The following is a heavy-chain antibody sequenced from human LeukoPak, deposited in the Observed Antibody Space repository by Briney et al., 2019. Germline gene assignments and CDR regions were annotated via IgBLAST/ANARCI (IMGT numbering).Heavy chain of an antibody. CDR2: IIPIFGTA. CDR1: GGTFSSYA. CDR3: AKGRWEVNLSDAFDI. V-gene: IGHV1-69*01. Sequence: SVKVSCKASGGTFSSYAISWVRQAPGQGLEWMGGIIPIFGTANYAQKFQGRVTITADESTSTAYMELSSLRSEDTAVYYCAKGRWEVNLSDAFDIWGQGTLVTVSS. D-gene: IGHD1-26*01. J-gene: IGHJ3*02.